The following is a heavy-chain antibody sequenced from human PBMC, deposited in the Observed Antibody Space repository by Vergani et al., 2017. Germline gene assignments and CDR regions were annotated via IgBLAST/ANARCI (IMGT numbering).Heavy chain of an antibody. Sequence: QVQLQQWGAGLLKPSETLSLTCAVDGGSFSGYYWSWIRQPPGKGLEWIGEINHSGSTNYNPSLKSRVTISVDTSKNQFSLKLSSVTAADTAVYYCASRDATIAARGSSFDYWGQGTLVTVSS. D-gene: IGHD6-6*01. CDR1: GGSFSGYY. CDR2: INHSGST. CDR3: ASRDATIAARGSSFDY. V-gene: IGHV4-34*01. J-gene: IGHJ4*02.